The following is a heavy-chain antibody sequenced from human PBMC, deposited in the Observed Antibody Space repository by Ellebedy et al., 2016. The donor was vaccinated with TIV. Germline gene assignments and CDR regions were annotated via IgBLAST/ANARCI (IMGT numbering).Heavy chain of an antibody. CDR2: IYYSGST. Sequence: SETLSLXXTVSGGSVSSGSYYWSWIRQPPGKGLEWIGYIYYSGSTYYNPSLKSRVTISVDTSKNQFSLKLSSVTAADTAVYYCARVELPNGPVSYWGQGTLVTVSS. J-gene: IGHJ4*02. V-gene: IGHV4-31*03. CDR3: ARVELPNGPVSY. D-gene: IGHD4-23*01. CDR1: GGSVSSGSYY.